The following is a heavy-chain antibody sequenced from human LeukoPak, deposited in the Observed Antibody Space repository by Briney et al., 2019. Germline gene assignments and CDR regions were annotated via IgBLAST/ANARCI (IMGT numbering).Heavy chain of an antibody. V-gene: IGHV4-39*01. CDR2: IYYSGST. CDR1: GGSISDSNYY. Sequence: SETLSLTCTVSGGSISDSNYYWGWIRQPPGRGLEWIGNIYYSGSTYYSPSLKSRVTVSVDTSKNQFSLKLSSVTAADTTVYYCARQSTIAAARIDPWGQGTLVTVSS. J-gene: IGHJ5*02. D-gene: IGHD6-25*01. CDR3: ARQSTIAAARIDP.